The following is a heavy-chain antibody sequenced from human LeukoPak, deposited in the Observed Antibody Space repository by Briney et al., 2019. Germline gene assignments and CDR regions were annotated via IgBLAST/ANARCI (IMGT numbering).Heavy chain of an antibody. J-gene: IGHJ6*02. D-gene: IGHD3-22*01. Sequence: GRSLRLSCAASGFTFSSYAMHWVRQAPGKGLEWVAVISYDGSNKYYADSVKGRFTISRDNSKNTLYLQMNSLRAEDTAVYYCASDTYYYDSSGYPADYYGMDVWGQGTTVTVSS. CDR3: ASDTYYYDSSGYPADYYGMDV. CDR1: GFTFSSYA. V-gene: IGHV3-30-3*01. CDR2: ISYDGSNK.